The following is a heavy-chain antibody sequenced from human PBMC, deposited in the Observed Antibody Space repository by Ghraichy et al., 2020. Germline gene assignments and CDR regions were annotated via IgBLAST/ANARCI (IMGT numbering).Heavy chain of an antibody. V-gene: IGHV3-30*02. J-gene: IGHJ4*02. CDR2: IRYDGSNK. D-gene: IGHD6-19*01. CDR3: AKAIVRIAVAGNLDY. Sequence: GGSLRLSCAASGFTFSSYGMHWVRQAPGKGLEWVAFIRYDGSNKYYADSVKGRFTISRDNSKNTLYLQMNSLRAEDTAVYYCAKAIVRIAVAGNLDYWGQGTLVTVSS. CDR1: GFTFSSYG.